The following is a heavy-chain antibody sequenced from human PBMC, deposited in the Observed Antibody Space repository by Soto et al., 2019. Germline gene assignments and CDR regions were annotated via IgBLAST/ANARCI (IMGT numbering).Heavy chain of an antibody. CDR3: ARADVVVAPRGHYYYYYGMDV. V-gene: IGHV3-33*01. D-gene: IGHD2-15*01. J-gene: IGHJ6*02. CDR2: IWYDGSNK. CDR1: GFTFSSYG. Sequence: PGGSLRLSCAASGFTFSSYGMHWVRQAPGKGLEWVAVIWYDGSNKYYADSVKGRFTISRDNSKNTLYLQMNSLRAEDTAVYHCARADVVVAPRGHYYYYYGMDVWGQGTTVTVSS.